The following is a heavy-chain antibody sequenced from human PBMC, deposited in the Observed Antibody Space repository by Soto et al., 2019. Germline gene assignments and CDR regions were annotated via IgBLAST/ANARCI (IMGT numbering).Heavy chain of an antibody. CDR3: AREVSGIQAFDY. D-gene: IGHD1-20*01. CDR1: GGSINSSYW. CDR2: ISHGGST. J-gene: IGHJ4*02. Sequence: QVQLQESGPGLVKPSETLSLTCVVSGGSINSSYWWNWVRQPPGKGLEWIGEISHGGSTNFNPSLKSRATIPVAKSKNHLSLKLDSVTAADTAGYYCAREVSGIQAFDYWGQGTLVTVSS. V-gene: IGHV4-4*02.